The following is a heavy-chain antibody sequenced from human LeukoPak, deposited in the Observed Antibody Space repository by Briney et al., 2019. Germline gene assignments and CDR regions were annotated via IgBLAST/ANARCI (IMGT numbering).Heavy chain of an antibody. V-gene: IGHV4-31*03. J-gene: IGHJ4*02. D-gene: IGHD1-26*01. CDR2: IYYSGST. CDR1: GGSISSGGYY. Sequence: SQTLSLTCTVSGGSISSGGYYWSWIRQHPGKGPEWIGYIYYSGSTYYNPSLKSRVTISVDTSKNQFSLKLSSVTAADTAVYYCARGPGGLGVDYWGQGTLVTVSS. CDR3: ARGPGGLGVDY.